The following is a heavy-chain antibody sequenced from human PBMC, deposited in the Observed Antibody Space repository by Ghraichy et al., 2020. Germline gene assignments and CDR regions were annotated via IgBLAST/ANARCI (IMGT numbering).Heavy chain of an antibody. Sequence: GGSLRLSCAASGFTVSNNYMSWVRQAPGKGLEWVSVIYSGGSTSYADSVKGRFTISRDNSKNTLYLQMNSLGAEDTAVYYFARVYYRAWGQGTLVTVSS. V-gene: IGHV3-66*01. CDR2: IYSGGST. CDR1: GFTVSNNY. D-gene: IGHD3-22*01. CDR3: ARVYYRA. J-gene: IGHJ5*02.